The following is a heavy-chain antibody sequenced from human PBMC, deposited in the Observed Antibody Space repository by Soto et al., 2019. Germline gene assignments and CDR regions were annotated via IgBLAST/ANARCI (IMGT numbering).Heavy chain of an antibody. CDR2: IYYSGST. CDR3: ARLGYYDILTGYHALFDY. J-gene: IGHJ4*02. Sequence: LSLTCTVSGGSISSSSYYWGWIRQPPGKGLEWIGSIYYSGSTYYNPSLKSRVTISVDTSKNQFSLKLSSVTAADTAVYYCARLGYYDILTGYHALFDYWGQGSLVIVSS. CDR1: GGSISSSSYY. V-gene: IGHV4-39*01. D-gene: IGHD3-9*01.